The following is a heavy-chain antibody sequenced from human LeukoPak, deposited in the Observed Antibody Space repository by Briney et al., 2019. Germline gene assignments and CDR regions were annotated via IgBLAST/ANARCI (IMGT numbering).Heavy chain of an antibody. CDR2: IIPILGIA. D-gene: IGHD3-3*01. V-gene: IGHV1-69*04. J-gene: IGHJ4*02. CDR3: VITYFGDYDFWSGYYNLGY. CDR1: GGTFSSYA. Sequence: SVKVSCKASGGTFSSYAISWVRQAPGQGLEWMGRIIPILGIANYAQKFQGRVTITADKSTSTAYMELSSLRPEDTAVYYCVITYFGDYDFWSGYYNLGYWGQGTLVTVSS.